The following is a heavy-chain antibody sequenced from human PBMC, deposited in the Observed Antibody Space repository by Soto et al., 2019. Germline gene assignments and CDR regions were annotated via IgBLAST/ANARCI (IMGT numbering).Heavy chain of an antibody. J-gene: IGHJ3*02. V-gene: IGHV1-69*06. CDR1: GGTFSSYS. CDR2: IIPIFGTA. Sequence: ASVKVSCKASGGTFSSYSISWVREAPGQGLEWMGGIIPIFGTANYAQKFQGRVTITADKSTSTAYMELSSLRSEDTAVYYCARSSYYYDSSGYYSRLGAFDIWGQGTMVTVSS. CDR3: ARSSYYYDSSGYYSRLGAFDI. D-gene: IGHD3-22*01.